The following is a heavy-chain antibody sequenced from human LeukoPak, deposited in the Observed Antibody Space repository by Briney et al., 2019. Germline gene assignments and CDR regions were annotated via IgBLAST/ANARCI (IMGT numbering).Heavy chain of an antibody. CDR3: AKARYSSTFHDVDY. Sequence: GGSLRLSCAASGFTFSNYAMNWVRQAPGKGLEWVSAISGSGGITYYADSVKGRFTISRDNSKNTLYLQMNSLTAEDTAAYYCAKARYSSTFHDVDYWGQGTLVTVFS. D-gene: IGHD2/OR15-2a*01. V-gene: IGHV3-23*01. J-gene: IGHJ4*02. CDR2: ISGSGGIT. CDR1: GFTFSNYA.